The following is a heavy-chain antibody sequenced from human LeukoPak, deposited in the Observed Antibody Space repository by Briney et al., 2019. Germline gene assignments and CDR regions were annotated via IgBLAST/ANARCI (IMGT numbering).Heavy chain of an antibody. CDR1: GFTSSSYA. Sequence: PGGSLRLSCAASGFTSSSYAMHWVRQAPGKGLEWVAVISYDGSNKYYADSVKGRFTISRDNSKNTLYLQMNSLRAEDTAVYYCARPADGYFDYWGQGTLVTVSS. CDR3: ARPADGYFDY. D-gene: IGHD5-24*01. J-gene: IGHJ4*02. V-gene: IGHV3-30-3*01. CDR2: ISYDGSNK.